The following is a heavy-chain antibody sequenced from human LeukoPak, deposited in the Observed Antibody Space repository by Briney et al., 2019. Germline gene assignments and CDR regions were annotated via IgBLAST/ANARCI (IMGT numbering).Heavy chain of an antibody. CDR2: IAYSGST. D-gene: IGHD3-10*01. Sequence: SETLSLTCTVSGGSISSNNYYWGWIRQPPGKGLEWIGSIAYSGSTYYNPSLKSRVTISVDTSENQFSLKLTSVTAADTAVYYCASVDRGWFGVGEYWGQGALVTVSS. CDR1: GGSISSNNYY. V-gene: IGHV4-39*01. J-gene: IGHJ4*02. CDR3: ASVDRGWFGVGEY.